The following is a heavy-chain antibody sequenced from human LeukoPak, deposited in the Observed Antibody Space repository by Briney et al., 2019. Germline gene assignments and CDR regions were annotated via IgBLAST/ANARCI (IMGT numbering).Heavy chain of an antibody. CDR2: ISYDGSNK. Sequence: GRSLRLSCAASGFTFSSYGMHWVRQAPGKGLEWVAVISYDGSNKYYADSVKGRFTISRDNSKNTLYLQMNSLRAEDTAVYYCAKDLFHYYDSSGHSTVVSGAFDIWGQGTMVTVSS. CDR3: AKDLFHYYDSSGHSTVVSGAFDI. CDR1: GFTFSSYG. J-gene: IGHJ3*02. D-gene: IGHD3-22*01. V-gene: IGHV3-30*18.